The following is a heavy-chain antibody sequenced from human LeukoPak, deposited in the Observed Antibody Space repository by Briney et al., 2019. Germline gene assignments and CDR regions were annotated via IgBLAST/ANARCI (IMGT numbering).Heavy chain of an antibody. CDR2: MKGDGSDK. J-gene: IGHJ6*02. CDR3: ASYRVSHGMDV. D-gene: IGHD5/OR15-5a*01. CDR1: GFSFSTYW. Sequence: PGGSLRLSCAASGFSFSTYWMAWVRQAPGRGLEWVANMKGDGSDKYYLESVTGRFTISRDNAKNSLYLQMNSLGAEDTGVYYCASYRVSHGMDVWGQGTTVTVSS. V-gene: IGHV3-7*01.